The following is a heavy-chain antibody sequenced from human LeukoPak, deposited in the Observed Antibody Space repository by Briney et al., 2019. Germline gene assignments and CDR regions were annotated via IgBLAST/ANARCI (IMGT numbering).Heavy chain of an antibody. CDR1: GYSFTGYF. CDR3: AKRAKGDGFDI. J-gene: IGHJ3*02. Sequence: GVSVKVSCKACGYSFTGYFMHGVGQAPGRGREWMGWINPNSGGTNYAQKFQGRVTMTRDTSISTAHMELNRLRSDDTAVYYCAKRAKGDGFDIWGQGTMVTVSS. CDR2: INPNSGGT. V-gene: IGHV1-2*02.